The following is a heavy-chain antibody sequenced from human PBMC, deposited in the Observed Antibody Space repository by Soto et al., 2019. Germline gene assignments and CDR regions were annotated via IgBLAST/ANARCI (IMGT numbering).Heavy chain of an antibody. J-gene: IGHJ5*02. CDR3: ARQEPHSCGWFWFDP. Sequence: SETLSLTCTVSGGSISSYYWSWIRQPPGKGLEWIGYIYYSGSTSYNPSLRSRVTISVDTSKNQFSLKLSSVTAADTAVYYCARQEPHSCGWFWFDPWGQGTLVTVSS. V-gene: IGHV4-59*08. CDR1: GGSISSYY. D-gene: IGHD6-19*01. CDR2: IYYSGST.